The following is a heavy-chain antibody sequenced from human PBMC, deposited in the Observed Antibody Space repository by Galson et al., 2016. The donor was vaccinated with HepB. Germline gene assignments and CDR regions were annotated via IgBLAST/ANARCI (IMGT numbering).Heavy chain of an antibody. D-gene: IGHD2-15*01. V-gene: IGHV3-30*03. J-gene: IGHJ4*02. CDR3: ARDARYCTGGTCYSFGDF. CDR1: GFTFSSYG. CDR2: IAYDGTDE. Sequence: SLRLSCAASGFTFSSYGMHWVRQAPGKGPEWVAFIAYDGTDENYADSVRGRFTISRDNSMSTLHLHMNSLRAGDSGIYYCARDARYCTGGTCYSFGDFWGQGTLVTVSS.